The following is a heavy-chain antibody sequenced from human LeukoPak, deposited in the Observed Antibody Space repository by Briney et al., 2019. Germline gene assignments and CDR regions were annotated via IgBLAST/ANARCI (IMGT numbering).Heavy chain of an antibody. V-gene: IGHV3-7*05. D-gene: IGHD6-19*01. Sequence: PGGSLRLSCADSGFTFSSYWMSWVRQAPGKGLEWVANIRQDGSEKFYVDSVKGRFTISRDNAKSSLYLEMNSLRAEDTAMYFCATDRRAGLHNWGQGILVTVSS. CDR2: IRQDGSEK. J-gene: IGHJ4*02. CDR3: ATDRRAGLHN. CDR1: GFTFSSYW.